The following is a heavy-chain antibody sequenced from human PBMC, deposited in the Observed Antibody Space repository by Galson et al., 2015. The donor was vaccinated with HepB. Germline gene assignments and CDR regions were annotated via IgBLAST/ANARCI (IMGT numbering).Heavy chain of an antibody. D-gene: IGHD1-1*01. CDR2: INSDGRST. Sequence: SLRLSCAASGFTFSNFWMHWVRQAPGKGLVWLSHINSDGRSTKYLDSVRGRFTISGDNANNTLYLQMTSLRAEDTGVYFCARDNLENQLNWLDPWGRGTLVTVSS. J-gene: IGHJ5*02. V-gene: IGHV3-74*01. CDR3: ARDNLENQLNWLDP. CDR1: GFTFSNFW.